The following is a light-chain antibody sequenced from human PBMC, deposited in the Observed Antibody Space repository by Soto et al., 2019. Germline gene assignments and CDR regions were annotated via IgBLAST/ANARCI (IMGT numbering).Light chain of an antibody. CDR3: QQYGSSPPLT. CDR1: QSVSSSY. Sequence: EIVLTQSPGTLSLSPGERATLSCRASQSVSSSYLAWYQQKPGQAPGLLIYGASSRATGIPDRFSGSGSGTDFTLTISRLEPEDVAVYYCQQYGSSPPLTFGGGTKVEIK. CDR2: GAS. J-gene: IGKJ4*01. V-gene: IGKV3-20*01.